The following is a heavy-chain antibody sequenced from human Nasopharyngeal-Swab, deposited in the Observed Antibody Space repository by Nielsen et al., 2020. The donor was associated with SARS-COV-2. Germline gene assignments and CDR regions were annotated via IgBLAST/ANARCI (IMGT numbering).Heavy chain of an antibody. CDR1: GFTYDDYA. J-gene: IGHJ4*02. Sequence: LRLSCAASGFTYDDYAMHWVRQAPGKGLEWVGSIYYSGSTYYTPSLNSRVTISADTSKNQFSLKLRSVTAADTAVYYCARAGVDISTGSSGGCFDYWGQGTLVTVSS. CDR3: ARAGVDISTGSSGGCFDY. D-gene: IGHD3-9*01. V-gene: IGHV4-30-2*03. CDR2: IYYSGST.